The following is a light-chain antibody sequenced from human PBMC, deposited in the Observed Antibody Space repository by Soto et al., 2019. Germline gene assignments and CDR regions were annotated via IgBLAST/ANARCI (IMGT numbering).Light chain of an antibody. CDR2: EVN. Sequence: QSVLTQPASVSGSPGQSITISCTGTRSDVGGYNYVSWYQQHPDKAPKLMIYEVNNRPSGVSTRFSGSKSGNTASLTISGLQAGDEADYYCTSFTSSSTYVFGTGTKVTVL. CDR1: RSDVGGYNY. V-gene: IGLV2-14*01. J-gene: IGLJ1*01. CDR3: TSFTSSSTYV.